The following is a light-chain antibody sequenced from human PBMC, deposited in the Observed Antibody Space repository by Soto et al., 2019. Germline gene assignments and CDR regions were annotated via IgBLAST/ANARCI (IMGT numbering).Light chain of an antibody. Sequence: QSALTQPRSVSGSPGQSVTISCTGTSSDVGGYNYVSWYQQHPGKAPKLMIYDVSKRPSGVPDRFSGSKSGNTASLTISGLQAEDEAEYYCCSYAGNYIKLFGGGTKLTVL. J-gene: IGLJ2*01. CDR1: SSDVGGYNY. CDR3: CSYAGNYIKL. V-gene: IGLV2-11*01. CDR2: DVS.